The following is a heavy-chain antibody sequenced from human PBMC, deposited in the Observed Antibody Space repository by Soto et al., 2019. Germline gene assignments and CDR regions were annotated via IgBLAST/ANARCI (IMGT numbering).Heavy chain of an antibody. CDR2: INAGNGNT. D-gene: IGHD2-8*01. J-gene: IGHJ5*02. CDR3: ARDLGYCTNGVCYPAWFDP. CDR1: GYTFTSYA. Sequence: ASVKVSCKASGYTFTSYAMHWARQAPGQRLEWMGWINAGNGNTKYSQKFQGRVTITRDTSASTAYMELSSLRSEDTAVYYCARDLGYCTNGVCYPAWFDPWGQGTLVTVSS. V-gene: IGHV1-3*01.